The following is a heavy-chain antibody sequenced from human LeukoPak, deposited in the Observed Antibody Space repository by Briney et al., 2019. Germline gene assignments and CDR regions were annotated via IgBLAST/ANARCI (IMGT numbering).Heavy chain of an antibody. D-gene: IGHD3-3*01. V-gene: IGHV3-7*01. CDR1: GFTFSSYW. J-gene: IGHJ4*02. CDR2: IKQDGSEK. Sequence: PGGSLRLSCAASGFTFSSYWMSWVRQAPGKGLEWVANIKQDGSEKYYVDPVKGRFTISRDNAKNSLYLQMNSLRAEDTAVYYCARDEYLWSGYYPNQAFDYWGQGTLVTVSS. CDR3: ARDEYLWSGYYPNQAFDY.